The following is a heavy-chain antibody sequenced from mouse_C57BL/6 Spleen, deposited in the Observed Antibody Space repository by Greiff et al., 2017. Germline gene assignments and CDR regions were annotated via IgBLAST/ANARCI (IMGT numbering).Heavy chain of an antibody. D-gene: IGHD2-4*01. CDR3: ARAGYYDYDGYFDV. J-gene: IGHJ1*03. CDR2: IKYDGSST. V-gene: IGHV5-16*01. Sequence: EVMLVESEGGLVQPGSSMKLSCTASGFTFSDYYMAWVRQVPEKGLEWVANIKYDGSSTYYLDSLKSRFIISRDNAKNILYLQMSSLKSEDTATYYCARAGYYDYDGYFDVWGTGTTVTVSS. CDR1: GFTFSDYY.